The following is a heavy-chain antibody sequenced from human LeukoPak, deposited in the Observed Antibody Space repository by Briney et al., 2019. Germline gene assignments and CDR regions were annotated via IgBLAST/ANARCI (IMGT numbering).Heavy chain of an antibody. CDR2: INHSGRT. D-gene: IGHD2-2*01. V-gene: IGHV4-34*01. J-gene: IGHJ6*02. CDR1: GGSLSGYY. Sequence: SETLSLTCAVDGGSLSGYYWSWIRQPPGKGLEWIGEINHSGRTYYNPSLKSRVTISVDTSKNQFSLNLSSVTAADTAVYYCARDVVVVPAAIHYGMDVWGQGTTVTVSS. CDR3: ARDVVVVPAAIHYGMDV.